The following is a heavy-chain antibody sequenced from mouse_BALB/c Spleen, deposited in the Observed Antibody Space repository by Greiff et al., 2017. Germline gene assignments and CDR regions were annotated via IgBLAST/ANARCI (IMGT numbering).Heavy chain of an antibody. D-gene: IGHD2-1*01. CDR2: INPGSGGT. V-gene: IGHV1-54*01. Sequence: VQLQQSGAELVRPGTSVKVSCTASGYAFTNYLIEWVKQRPGQGLEWIGVINPGSGGTNYTVKFKGKATLTADKSSSTAYMQLSSLTSDDHAVYFYAREDDNYGERFGYGGQGTLVPVSA. CDR1: GYAFTNYL. CDR3: AREDDNYGERFGY. J-gene: IGHJ3*01.